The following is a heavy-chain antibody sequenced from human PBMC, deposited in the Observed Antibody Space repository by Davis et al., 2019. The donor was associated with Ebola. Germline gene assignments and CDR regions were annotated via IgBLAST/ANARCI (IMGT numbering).Heavy chain of an antibody. V-gene: IGHV3-30-3*01. D-gene: IGHD1-14*01. Sequence: GESLKISCAASGFTFSSYAMHWVRQAPGKGLEWVAVISYDGSNKYYADSVKGRFTISRDNSKNTLYLQMNSLRAEDTAVYYCARAPSLTGNWFDPWGQGTLVTVSS. J-gene: IGHJ5*02. CDR1: GFTFSSYA. CDR2: ISYDGSNK. CDR3: ARAPSLTGNWFDP.